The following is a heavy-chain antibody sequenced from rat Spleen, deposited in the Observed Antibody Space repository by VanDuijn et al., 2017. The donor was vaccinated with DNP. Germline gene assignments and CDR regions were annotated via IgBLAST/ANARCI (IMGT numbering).Heavy chain of an antibody. CDR3: ATFAY. CDR1: GFSFSDYY. V-gene: IGHV5-20*01. Sequence: EVRLVESGGGLVQPGRSLKLSCAASGFSFSDYYMAWVRQAPTKGLEWVASISPSGGSTYYRDSVKGRFTVSRDNAKSSLYLQMDSLRSEDTATYYCATFAYWGQGTLVTVSS. CDR2: ISPSGGST. J-gene: IGHJ3*01.